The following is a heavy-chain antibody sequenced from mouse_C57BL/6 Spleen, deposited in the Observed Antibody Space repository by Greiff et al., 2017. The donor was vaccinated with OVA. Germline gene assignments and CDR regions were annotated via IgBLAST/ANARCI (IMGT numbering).Heavy chain of an antibody. CDR1: GYTFTSYW. V-gene: IGHV1-64*01. CDR2: IHPNSGST. D-gene: IGHD1-1*01. CDR3: ARYAGSSPYYFDY. Sequence: VKLQQPGAELVKPGASVKLSCKASGYTFTSYWMHWVKQRPGQGLEWIGMIHPNSGSTNYNEKFKSKATLTVDKSSSTAYMQLSSLTSEDSAVYYCARYAGSSPYYFDYWGQGTTLTVSS. J-gene: IGHJ2*01.